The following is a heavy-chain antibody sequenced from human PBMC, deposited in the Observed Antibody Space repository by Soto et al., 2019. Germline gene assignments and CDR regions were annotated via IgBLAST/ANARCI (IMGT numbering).Heavy chain of an antibody. CDR2: INSDGSST. J-gene: IGHJ4*02. Sequence: EVQLVESGGGLVQPGGSQRLSCAASGFTFSSYWMHWVRQAPGKGLVWVSRINSDGSSTSYADSVKGRFTISRNNAKNTLYLQKNSLRAEVTDVYCCARDQGYCSGGSCYVAGYWGQGTLVTVYS. CDR1: GFTFSSYW. D-gene: IGHD2-15*01. V-gene: IGHV3-74*01. CDR3: ARDQGYCSGGSCYVAGY.